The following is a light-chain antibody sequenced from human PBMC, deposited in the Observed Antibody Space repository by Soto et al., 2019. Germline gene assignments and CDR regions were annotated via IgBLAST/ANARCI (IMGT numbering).Light chain of an antibody. Sequence: EIVLTQSPGTLSLSPGERATLSCRASLSVGSSDLAWYQHKPGQAPSLLLYGASSRATGIPDRFSGSGSGTDLTLTSSRLQPEDFAIYYFQQYGISPTFGQGTKVQIK. J-gene: IGKJ1*01. V-gene: IGKV3-20*01. CDR3: QQYGISPT. CDR2: GAS. CDR1: LSVGSSD.